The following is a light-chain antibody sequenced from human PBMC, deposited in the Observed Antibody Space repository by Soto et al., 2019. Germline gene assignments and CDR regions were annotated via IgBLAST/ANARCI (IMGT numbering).Light chain of an antibody. CDR1: QSVSSY. CDR3: QQRSNWPPGT. Sequence: EIVLTQSPATLSLSPGERATLSCRASQSVSSYLAWYQQKPGQAPRLLIYDASNRATGIPARFSGSRSGTDFTLTISSLEPEDFAVYYCQQRSNWPPGTFGGGTKVEIK. CDR2: DAS. J-gene: IGKJ4*01. V-gene: IGKV3-11*01.